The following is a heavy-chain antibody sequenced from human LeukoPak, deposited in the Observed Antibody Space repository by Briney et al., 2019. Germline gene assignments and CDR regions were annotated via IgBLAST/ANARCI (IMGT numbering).Heavy chain of an antibody. J-gene: IGHJ2*01. Sequence: SETLSLTCAVYGGSFSGYYWSWIRQPPGKGLEWIGEINHSGSTNYNPSLKSRVTISVDTSKNQFSLKLSSVTAADTAVYYCARPKACSSTSCYSRWYFDLWGRGTLVTVSS. D-gene: IGHD2-2*01. V-gene: IGHV4-34*01. CDR3: ARPKACSSTSCYSRWYFDL. CDR2: INHSGST. CDR1: GGSFSGYY.